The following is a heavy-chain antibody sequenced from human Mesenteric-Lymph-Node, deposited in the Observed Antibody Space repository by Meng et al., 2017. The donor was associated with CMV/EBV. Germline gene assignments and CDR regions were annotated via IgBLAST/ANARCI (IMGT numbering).Heavy chain of an antibody. CDR2: IYYSGST. D-gene: IGHD3-16*01. CDR1: GGSISSSSYY. J-gene: IGHJ4*02. V-gene: IGHV4-39*07. Sequence: SEILSLTCTVSGGSISSSSYYWGWIRQPPGKGLEWIGNIYYSGSTYYNPSLKSRVTISVDTSKNQFSLKLSSVTAADTAVYYCARDKGLVGEGYFDYWGQGTLVTVSS. CDR3: ARDKGLVGEGYFDY.